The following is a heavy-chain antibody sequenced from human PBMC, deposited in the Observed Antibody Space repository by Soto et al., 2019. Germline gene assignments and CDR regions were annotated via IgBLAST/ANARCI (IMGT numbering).Heavy chain of an antibody. D-gene: IGHD3-16*02. J-gene: IGHJ4*02. CDR2: ISYDGSNK. Sequence: GSLRLSCAASGFTFSSYAMHWVRQAPGKGLEWVAVISYDGSNKYYADSVKGRFTISRDNSKNTLYLQMNSLRAEDTAVYYCARDRLRLGELSLYADYWGQGTLVTVSS. V-gene: IGHV3-30-3*01. CDR3: ARDRLRLGELSLYADY. CDR1: GFTFSSYA.